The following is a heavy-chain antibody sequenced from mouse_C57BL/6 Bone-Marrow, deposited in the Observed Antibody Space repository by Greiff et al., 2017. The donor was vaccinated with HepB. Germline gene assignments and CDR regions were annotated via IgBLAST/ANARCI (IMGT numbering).Heavy chain of an antibody. J-gene: IGHJ2*01. Sequence: VQLQHPGAELVRPGTSVKLSCKASGYTFTSYWMHWVKQRPGQGLEWIGVIDPSDSYTNYNQKFKGKATLTVDTSSSTAYMQLSSLTSEDSAVYYCASFVCFDYWGQGTTLTVSS. CDR3: ASFVCFDY. CDR1: GYTFTSYW. V-gene: IGHV1-59*01. CDR2: IDPSDSYT.